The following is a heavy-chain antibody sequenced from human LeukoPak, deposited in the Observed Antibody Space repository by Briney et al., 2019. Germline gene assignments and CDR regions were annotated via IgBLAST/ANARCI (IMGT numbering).Heavy chain of an antibody. V-gene: IGHV3-30*18. D-gene: IGHD2-15*01. CDR2: ISYDGSNK. J-gene: IGHJ5*02. CDR1: GFTFSSYG. CDR3: AKGRLLA. Sequence: AGGSLRLSCAASGFTFSSYGMHWVRQAPGKGLEWVAVISYDGSNKYYADSVKGRFTISRDNSKNTLYLQMNSLRAEDMAVYYCAKGRLLAWGQGTLVTVSS.